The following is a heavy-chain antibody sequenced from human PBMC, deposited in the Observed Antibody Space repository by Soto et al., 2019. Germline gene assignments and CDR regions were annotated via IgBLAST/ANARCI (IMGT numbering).Heavy chain of an antibody. Sequence: SVKVSCKASGGTFSRYAISWVRQAPGQGLEWMGGIIPIFGTANYAQKFQGRVTITADESTSTAYMELSSLRSEDTAVYYCASEVVVAATPLWHYYYGMDVWGQGTTVTVSS. CDR2: IIPIFGTA. V-gene: IGHV1-69*13. J-gene: IGHJ6*02. D-gene: IGHD2-15*01. CDR1: GGTFSRYA. CDR3: ASEVVVAATPLWHYYYGMDV.